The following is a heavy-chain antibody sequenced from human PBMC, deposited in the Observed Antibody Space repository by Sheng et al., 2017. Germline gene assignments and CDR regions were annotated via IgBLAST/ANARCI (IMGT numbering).Heavy chain of an antibody. J-gene: IGHJ5*02. CDR1: GFSFSSHW. D-gene: IGHD3-10*01. CDR2: IKGDGSTA. V-gene: IGHV3-7*01. Sequence: EVQVVESGGGLVQPGGSLRLSCAASGFSFSSHWMSWVRQAPGKGLEWVANIKGDGSTAYYVDSVKGRFTISRDNAENSLYLQMNSLRSDDTAVYYCARYEYGSRTSFDPWGQGTLVTVSS. CDR3: ARYEYGSRTSFDP.